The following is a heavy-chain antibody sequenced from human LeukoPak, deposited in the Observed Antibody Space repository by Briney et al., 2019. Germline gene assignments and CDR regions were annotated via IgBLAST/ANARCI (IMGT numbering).Heavy chain of an antibody. V-gene: IGHV4-59*01. CDR3: ARATSTSCFAI. D-gene: IGHD2-2*01. J-gene: IGHJ4*02. CDR1: GGSISSYY. CDR2: IYYSGST. Sequence: PSETLSLTCTVSGGSISSYYWSWIRQPPGKGLEWIGYIYYSGSTNYNPSLKSRVAISVDTSKNQFSLKVRSVTAAGTAVYYCARATSTSCFAIWGQGTLVTVSS.